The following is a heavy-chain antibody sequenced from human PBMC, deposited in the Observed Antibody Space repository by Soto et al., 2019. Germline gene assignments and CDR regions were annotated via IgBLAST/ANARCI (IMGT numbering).Heavy chain of an antibody. D-gene: IGHD6-6*01. J-gene: IGHJ6*02. CDR2: IYYSGST. V-gene: IGHV4-31*03. CDR1: GGAISSGGYY. Sequence: QEQLQESGPGLVKPSQTLSLTCTVSGGAISSGGYYWSRIRQHPGQGLEWIGYIYYSGSTYYNPSLKSRVTISVDTSKNQFSLKLSSVTAADTAVYYCAGHPNPRVAALDYYGMDVWGQGTTVTVSS. CDR3: AGHPNPRVAALDYYGMDV.